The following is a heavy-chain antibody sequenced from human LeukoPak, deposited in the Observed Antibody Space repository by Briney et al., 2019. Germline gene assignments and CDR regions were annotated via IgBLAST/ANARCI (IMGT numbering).Heavy chain of an antibody. D-gene: IGHD1-26*01. CDR3: AKDLGDSGPTPDSDY. CDR2: IRYDGRNK. J-gene: IGHJ4*02. CDR1: GFTFSSYA. V-gene: IGHV3-30*02. Sequence: PGGSLRLSCAASGFTFSSYAMHWVRQAPGKGLEWVAFIRYDGRNKYYADSVKGRFTISRDNSKNTLYLQMNSLGAEDTSVYYCAKDLGDSGPTPDSDYWGQGTLVTVSS.